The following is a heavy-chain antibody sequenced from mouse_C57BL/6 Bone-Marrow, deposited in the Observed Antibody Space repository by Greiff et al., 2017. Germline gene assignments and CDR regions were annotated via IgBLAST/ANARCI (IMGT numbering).Heavy chain of an antibody. D-gene: IGHD3-1*01. CDR3: GRDRVSGGYAMYY. V-gene: IGHV5-4*01. J-gene: IGHJ4*01. CDR2: ISDGGSYT. Sequence: EVKVVESGGGFVKPGGSLKLSCAASGFTFSSYAMSWVRQTPEKRLEWVATISDGGSYTYYPANVKGRFTISRDNAKNKLYLQMSHLKSEDTAIYYCGRDRVSGGYAMYYWGQGTSVTVSS. CDR1: GFTFSSYA.